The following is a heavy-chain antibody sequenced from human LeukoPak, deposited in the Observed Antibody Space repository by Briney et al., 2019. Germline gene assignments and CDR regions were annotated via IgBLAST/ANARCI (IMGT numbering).Heavy chain of an antibody. CDR3: VRGPYGSGISNWFAP. CDR2: IYYSGDT. CDR1: DGPIAGYS. Sequence: SETLSLTCSVSDGPIAGYSWSWIRQPPGKGLEWIGYIYYSGDTNYNPSLQSRVTLSVDTPKTQFSLKLTSETAADPAVYYCVRGPYGSGISNWFAPWGQGTLVIVSS. D-gene: IGHD3-10*01. V-gene: IGHV4-59*12. J-gene: IGHJ5*02.